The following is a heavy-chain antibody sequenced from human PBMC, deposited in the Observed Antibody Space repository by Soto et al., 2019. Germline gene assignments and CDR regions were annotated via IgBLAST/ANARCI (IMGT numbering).Heavy chain of an antibody. CDR2: IWYDGSNK. V-gene: IGHV3-33*01. CDR3: ARDDRHSGTLTY. D-gene: IGHD1-26*01. Sequence: VAVIWYDGSNKHYTDSVKGRFTISRDNSKNTLYLQMNSLRAEDTAVYYCARDDRHSGTLTYWGQGTLVTVSS. J-gene: IGHJ4*02.